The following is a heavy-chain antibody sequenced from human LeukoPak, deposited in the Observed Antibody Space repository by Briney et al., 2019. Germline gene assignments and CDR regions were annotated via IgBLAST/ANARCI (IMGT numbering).Heavy chain of an antibody. CDR3: AKTPIVVVVAASFYFDY. D-gene: IGHD2-15*01. CDR1: GFTFSDYY. V-gene: IGHV3-23*01. Sequence: GGSLRLSCAASGFTFSDYYMSWIRQAPGKGLEWVSAISGSGGSTYYADSVKGRFTISRDNSKNTLYLQMNSLRAEDTAVYYCAKTPIVVVVAASFYFDYWGQGTLVTVSS. CDR2: ISGSGGST. J-gene: IGHJ4*02.